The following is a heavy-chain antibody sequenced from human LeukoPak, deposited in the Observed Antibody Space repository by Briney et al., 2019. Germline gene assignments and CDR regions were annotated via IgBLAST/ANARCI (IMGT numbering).Heavy chain of an antibody. CDR2: IYTGGTT. J-gene: IGHJ5*02. V-gene: IGHV3-53*01. Sequence: PGGSLRLSCAASGFTVSNNYMSWVRQAPGKGLEWVSVIYTGGTTYYADSVKGRFTISRDNSKNTLYLQMNSLRAEDTAVYYCARSPWGITMIAEAWGQGTLVTVSS. CDR1: GFTVSNNY. D-gene: IGHD3-22*01. CDR3: ARSPWGITMIAEA.